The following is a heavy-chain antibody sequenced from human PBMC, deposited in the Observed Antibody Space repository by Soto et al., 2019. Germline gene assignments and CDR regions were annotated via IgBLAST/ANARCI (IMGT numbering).Heavy chain of an antibody. D-gene: IGHD3-22*01. CDR3: ARGLPYYYDSSGYYYFDY. V-gene: IGHV1-69*02. Sequence: SVKVSCKASGGTFSSYTISWVRQAPGQGLEWMGRIIPILGIANYAQKFQGRVTITADKSTSTAYMELSSLRSEDTAVYYCARGLPYYYDSSGYYYFDYWGQGTLVTVSS. CDR2: IIPILGIA. CDR1: GGTFSSYT. J-gene: IGHJ4*02.